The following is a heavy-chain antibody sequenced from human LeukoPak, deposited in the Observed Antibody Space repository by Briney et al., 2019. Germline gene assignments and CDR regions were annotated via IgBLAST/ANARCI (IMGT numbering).Heavy chain of an antibody. V-gene: IGHV3-48*04. CDR2: ISSSSSTI. CDR3: ARATLYLDV. D-gene: IGHD2/OR15-2a*01. Sequence: GGSLRLSCAASGFTFSSYSMNWVRQAPGQGLEWVSYISSSSSTIYYADSVKGRFTISRDNAKNSLYLQMNNLRVEDTAVYYCARATLYLDVWGKGTTVTVSS. CDR1: GFTFSSYS. J-gene: IGHJ6*03.